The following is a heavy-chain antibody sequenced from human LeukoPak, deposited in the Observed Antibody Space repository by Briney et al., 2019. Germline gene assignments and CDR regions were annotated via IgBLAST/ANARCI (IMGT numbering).Heavy chain of an antibody. CDR1: GASISNYY. Sequence: PSETLSLTCTVSGASISNYYWSWIRQPAGKGLEWIGRMYTSGSTNYDPSLKSRVTMSVDTSKNQFSLKLSSVTAADTAVYYCAGEVSSSWSGYYFYYMDVWGKGTTVAVPS. D-gene: IGHD6-13*01. CDR2: MYTSGST. V-gene: IGHV4-4*07. J-gene: IGHJ6*03. CDR3: AGEVSSSWSGYYFYYMDV.